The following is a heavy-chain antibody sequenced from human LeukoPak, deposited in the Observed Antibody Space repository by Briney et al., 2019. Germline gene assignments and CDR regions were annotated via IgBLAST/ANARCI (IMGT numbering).Heavy chain of an antibody. CDR2: IYYNGDT. D-gene: IGHD5-18*01. J-gene: IGHJ4*02. CDR3: ARLRGYTSGNPGY. CDR1: GASISSSSYY. V-gene: IGHV4-39*01. Sequence: SETLSLTCTVSGASISSSSYYWGWIRQPPGKGLEWIGSIYYNGDTYYNSSLKGRLTISVDTSKNQFTLKLSSMTAADTALYYCARLRGYTSGNPGYWGQGSLVTVSS.